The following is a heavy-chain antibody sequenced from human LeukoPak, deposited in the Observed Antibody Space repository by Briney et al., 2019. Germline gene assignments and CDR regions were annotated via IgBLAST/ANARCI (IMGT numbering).Heavy chain of an antibody. V-gene: IGHV1-2*02. CDR1: GYTFTGYY. J-gene: IGHJ4*02. CDR3: ARDNPDSAFDY. D-gene: IGHD1-14*01. CDR2: INPNSDGT. Sequence: ASVKVSCKASGYTFTGYYMHWVRQAPGQGLEWMGWINPNSDGTDYAQKFQGRVTMTRDTSISTAYMELSRLRSDDTAVYYCARDNPDSAFDYWGQGTLVTVSS.